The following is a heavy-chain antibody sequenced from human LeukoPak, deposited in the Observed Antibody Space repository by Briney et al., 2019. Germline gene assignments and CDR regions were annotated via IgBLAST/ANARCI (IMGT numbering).Heavy chain of an antibody. Sequence: GATVKVSCKASGGTFSSYAISWVRQAPGQGLEWMGGIIPIFGTANYAQKFQGRVTITADKSTSTAYMELSSLRSEDTAVYYCASPSLAIFGVAHYYYYMDVWGKGTTVTVSS. CDR3: ASPSLAIFGVAHYYYYMDV. V-gene: IGHV1-69*06. J-gene: IGHJ6*03. D-gene: IGHD3-3*01. CDR1: GGTFSSYA. CDR2: IIPIFGTA.